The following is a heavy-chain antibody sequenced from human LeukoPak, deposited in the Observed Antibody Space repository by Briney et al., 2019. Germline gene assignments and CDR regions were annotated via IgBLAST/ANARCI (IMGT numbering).Heavy chain of an antibody. CDR3: ARDLFLAAAGPPDY. CDR2: ISWNSGSI. D-gene: IGHD6-13*01. V-gene: IGHV3-9*01. Sequence: GGSLRLSCAASGFTFDDYAMHWVRQAPGKGLEWVSGISWNSGSIGYADSVKGRFTISRDNSKNTLYLQMNSLRAEDTAVYYCARDLFLAAAGPPDYWGQGTLVTVSS. CDR1: GFTFDDYA. J-gene: IGHJ4*02.